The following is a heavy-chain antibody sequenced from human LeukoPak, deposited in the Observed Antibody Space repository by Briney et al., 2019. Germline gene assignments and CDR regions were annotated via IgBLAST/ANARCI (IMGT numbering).Heavy chain of an antibody. V-gene: IGHV3-48*03. D-gene: IGHD3-3*01. CDR3: ARDRGVLRFLEWFPYYYYYYMDV. CDR2: ISSSGSTI. J-gene: IGHJ6*03. CDR1: GFTFSSYE. Sequence: GGSLRLSCAASGFTFSSYEMNWVRQAPGKGLEWVSYISSSGSTIYYADSVKGRFTISRDNAKNSLYLQMNSLRAEDTAVYYCARDRGVLRFLEWFPYYYYYYMDVWGKGTTVTVSS.